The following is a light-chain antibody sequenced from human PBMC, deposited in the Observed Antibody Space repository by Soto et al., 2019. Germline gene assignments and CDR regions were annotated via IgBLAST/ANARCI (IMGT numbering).Light chain of an antibody. CDR1: RGISSN. CDR2: DAS. V-gene: IGKV3-15*01. J-gene: IGKJ5*01. CDR3: QQYNDWPPRIT. Sequence: IVMTQSPATLSVSPGERATLSCRASRGISSNLAWYQQKPGQAPRLLIYDASTRATGIPARFSGSGSGTEFTLTISSLQSEDFAVYYCQQYNDWPPRITFGQGTRLEIK.